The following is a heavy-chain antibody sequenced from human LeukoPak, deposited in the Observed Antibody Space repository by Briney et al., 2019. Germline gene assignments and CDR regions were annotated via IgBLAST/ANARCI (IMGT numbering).Heavy chain of an antibody. D-gene: IGHD3-3*01. CDR2: IRNSGVNT. CDR3: GKPHYDFWSGPLNWFDS. V-gene: IGHV3-23*01. J-gene: IGHJ5*01. Sequence: PGGSLRLSCAASGFTFSSYAMSWVRQAPGKGLEWVSAIRNSGVNTYYADSVKGRFTISRDNSKNTLYLEMNSLRAADTAGYYCGKPHYDFWSGPLNWFDSWGQGCLVTVSS. CDR1: GFTFSSYA.